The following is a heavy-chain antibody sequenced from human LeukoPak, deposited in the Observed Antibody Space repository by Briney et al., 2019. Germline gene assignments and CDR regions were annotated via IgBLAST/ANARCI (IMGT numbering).Heavy chain of an antibody. CDR2: IYSGGST. J-gene: IGHJ4*02. CDR1: GGSISSYY. V-gene: IGHV3-53*01. D-gene: IGHD3-10*01. Sequence: PSETLSLTCTVSGGSISSYYWSWVRQAPGKGLEWVSVIYSGGSTVYAESVKGRFTISRDFSKNTLYLQMNSLRVEDTAVYYCASSSGSYYNGLDNWGQGTLVTVSS. CDR3: ASSSGSYYNGLDN.